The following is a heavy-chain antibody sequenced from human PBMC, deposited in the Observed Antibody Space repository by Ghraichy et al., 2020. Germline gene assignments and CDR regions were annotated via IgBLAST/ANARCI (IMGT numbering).Heavy chain of an antibody. CDR2: IYYSGST. J-gene: IGHJ3*02. D-gene: IGHD4-17*01. V-gene: IGHV4-59*01. CDR1: GGSISSYY. Sequence: SETLSLTCTVSGGSISSYYWSWIRQPPGKGLEWIGYIYYSGSTNYNPSLKSRVTISVDTSKNQFSLKLSSVTAADTAVYYCARADVGVATVTPYGRDDAFDIWGQGTMVTVSS. CDR3: ARADVGVATVTPYGRDDAFDI.